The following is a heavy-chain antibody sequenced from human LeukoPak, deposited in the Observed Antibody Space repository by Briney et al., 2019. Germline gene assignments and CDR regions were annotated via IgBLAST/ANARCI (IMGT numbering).Heavy chain of an antibody. CDR2: IYTSGST. J-gene: IGHJ6*03. D-gene: IGHD3-10*01. CDR3: ARDQALYGSGSYYYYYYMDV. CDR1: GGSISSGSYY. Sequence: SQTLSLTCTVCGGSISSGSYYWSSIPQPAGEGLEWIGRIYTSGSTNYNPSLKSRVTMSVDTSKNQLSLKLSSVTAEDTAVYYCARDQALYGSGSYYYYYYMDVWGKGTTVTISS. V-gene: IGHV4-61*02.